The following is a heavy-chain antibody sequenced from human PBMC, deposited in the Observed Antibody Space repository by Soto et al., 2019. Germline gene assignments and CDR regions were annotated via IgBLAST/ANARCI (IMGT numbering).Heavy chain of an antibody. CDR1: GYTFTGYY. CDR3: ARERGRAIYYDGTTQWFDP. V-gene: IGHV1-2*02. CDR2: INPNSGGT. D-gene: IGHD3-22*01. Sequence: QVQLVQSGAEVKKPGASVKVSCKASGYTFTGYYMHWVRQAPGQGLEWMGWINPNSGGTNYAQKFQGRVTMTRDKSISTNYMKMSRLISDDTAVYYCARERGRAIYYDGTTQWFDPWGQGTLVTVSS. J-gene: IGHJ5*02.